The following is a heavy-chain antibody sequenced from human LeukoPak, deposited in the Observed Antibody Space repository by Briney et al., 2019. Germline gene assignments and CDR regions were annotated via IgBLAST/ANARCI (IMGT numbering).Heavy chain of an antibody. CDR1: GFTFSYYG. V-gene: IGHV3-23*01. Sequence: GGSLRLSCAASGFTFSYYGMSWVRQAPGKGLEWVSSISGSGDATYYADSVKGRFTISRDSSKNTLYLQMNSLRVDDTAVYYCARRDIVVIVSASDYWGQGTLVTVSS. J-gene: IGHJ4*02. CDR3: ARRDIVVIVSASDY. CDR2: ISGSGDAT. D-gene: IGHD2-15*01.